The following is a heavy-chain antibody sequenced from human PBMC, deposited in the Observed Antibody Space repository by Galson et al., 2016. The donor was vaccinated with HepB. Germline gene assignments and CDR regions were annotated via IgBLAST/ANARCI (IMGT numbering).Heavy chain of an antibody. V-gene: IGHV1-69*10. CDR3: ARAEDAGSGYYYFDE. CDR2: FVPGLGTT. D-gene: IGHD3-22*01. J-gene: IGHJ4*02. CDR1: GGTFSTYG. Sequence: SVKVSCKASGGTFSTYGISWVRQVPGQGLEWMGGFVPGLGTTNYAQKFQGRLTITADKSTGTAYMEFSSLKSEDTAVYYCARAEDAGSGYYYFDEWGQGTLGTVSP.